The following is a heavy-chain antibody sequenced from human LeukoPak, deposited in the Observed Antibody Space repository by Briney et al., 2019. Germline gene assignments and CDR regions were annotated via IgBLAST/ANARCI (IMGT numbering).Heavy chain of an antibody. J-gene: IGHJ5*02. CDR1: GGSISSGDYY. V-gene: IGHV4-30-4*01. CDR2: IYYSGST. CDR3: ARLGYCSSTSCYTLQGWFDP. Sequence: SETLSLTCTVSGGSISSGDYYWGWLRQPPGTGLEWIGYIYYSGSTYYNPSLKSRVTISVDTSKNQFSLKLSSVTAADTAVYYCARLGYCSSTSCYTLQGWFDPWGQGTLVTVSS. D-gene: IGHD2-2*02.